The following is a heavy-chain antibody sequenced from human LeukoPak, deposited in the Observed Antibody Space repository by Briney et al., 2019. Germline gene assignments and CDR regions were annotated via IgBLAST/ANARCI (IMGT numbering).Heavy chain of an antibody. J-gene: IGHJ5*02. CDR2: IYYSGST. Sequence: SETLSLTCTVSGGSISSYYWSWIRQPPGKGLEWIGYIYYSGSTNYNPSLKSRVTISVDTSKNQFSLKLSSVTAADTAVYYCARTPHYYDSSGYYYSAFDPWGQGTLVTVSS. CDR3: ARTPHYYDSSGYYYSAFDP. CDR1: GGSISSYY. D-gene: IGHD3-22*01. V-gene: IGHV4-59*01.